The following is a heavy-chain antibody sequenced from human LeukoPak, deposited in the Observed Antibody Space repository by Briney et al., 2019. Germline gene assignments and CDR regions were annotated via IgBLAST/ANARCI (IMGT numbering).Heavy chain of an antibody. CDR1: GDSIRSTSYY. J-gene: IGHJ4*02. V-gene: IGHV4-39*01. Sequence: SETLSLTCTVSGDSIRSTSYYWGWIRQPPGKGLEWIGSIYYSGDTYYNPSLKSRVTIAADTSKNQFSLKLNSVTAADTAVYYCARRKSFYDSSGYFDHWGRGTLVTVS. D-gene: IGHD3-22*01. CDR3: ARRKSFYDSSGYFDH. CDR2: IYYSGDT.